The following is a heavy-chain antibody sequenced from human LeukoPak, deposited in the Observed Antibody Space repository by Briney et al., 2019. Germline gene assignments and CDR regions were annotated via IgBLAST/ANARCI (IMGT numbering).Heavy chain of an antibody. J-gene: IGHJ3*02. CDR2: IHHSGTT. Sequence: SETLSLTCTVSGGSISSYYWNWIRHPPGKGPEWIGHIHHSGTTTYNPFLQSRVTISLDTPKNQFSLKVSSVTAADTAVYYCARDDESDPHADFHIWGQGTMVTVSS. V-gene: IGHV4-59*01. CDR3: ARDDESDPHADFHI. CDR1: GGSISSYY.